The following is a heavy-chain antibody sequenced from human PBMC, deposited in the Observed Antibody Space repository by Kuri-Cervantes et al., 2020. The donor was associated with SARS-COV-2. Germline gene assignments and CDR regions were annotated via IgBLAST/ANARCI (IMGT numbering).Heavy chain of an antibody. CDR1: GYSFSNYW. CDR3: ATRYGHSFAYGY. Sequence: GGSLRLSCQASGYSFSNYWIGWVRQMPGKGLEWMGIIYPGDSDTRYSPSFQGQVTIPVDKSINTAYLQWSSLKASDTAMYYCATRYGHSFAYGYWGQGSLVTVSS. V-gene: IGHV5-51*01. D-gene: IGHD3-16*01. J-gene: IGHJ4*02. CDR2: IYPGDSDT.